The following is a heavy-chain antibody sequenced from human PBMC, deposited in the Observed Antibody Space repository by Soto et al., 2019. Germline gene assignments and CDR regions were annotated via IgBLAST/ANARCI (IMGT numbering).Heavy chain of an antibody. D-gene: IGHD2-2*01. CDR3: ARDGIVVVPAAKTWFDP. Sequence: PSETLSLTCTVSCGTISSSSYYWGWIRQPPGKGLEWIGSIYYSGSTYYNPSLKSRVTISVDTSKNQFSLKLSSVTAADTAVYYCARDGIVVVPAAKTWFDPWGQGTLVTVSS. CDR1: CGTISSSSYY. V-gene: IGHV4-39*02. CDR2: IYYSGST. J-gene: IGHJ5*02.